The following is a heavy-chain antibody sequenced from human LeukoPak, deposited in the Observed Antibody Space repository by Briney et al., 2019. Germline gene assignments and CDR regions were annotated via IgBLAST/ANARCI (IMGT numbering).Heavy chain of an antibody. J-gene: IGHJ3*02. CDR2: INPNSGGT. Sequence: ASVKVSCKASGYTFTGYYMHWVRQAPGQGLEWMGWINPNSGGTNYAQKFQGRVTMTRDTSISTAYMELSRLRSDDTAVYYCARDSSTKTGLCGGDCHRNDAFDIWGQGTMVTVSS. CDR1: GYTFTGYY. V-gene: IGHV1-2*02. CDR3: ARDSSTKTGLCGGDCHRNDAFDI. D-gene: IGHD2-21*02.